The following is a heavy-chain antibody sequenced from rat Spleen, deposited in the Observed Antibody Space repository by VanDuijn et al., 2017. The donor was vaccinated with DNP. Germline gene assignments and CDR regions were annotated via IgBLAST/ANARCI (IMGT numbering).Heavy chain of an antibody. CDR3: ARRDTFYYFDY. CDR1: GFTFSDYY. J-gene: IGHJ2*01. Sequence: EVQLVESGGGLVQPGRSLKLSCVASGFTFSDYYMAWVRQTPKKGLEWVTTISTSGRKTFYPDSVKGRFTISRDNAKSSLYLQMNSLTSEDTATYYCARRDTFYYFDYWGQGVMVTVSS. CDR2: ISTSGRKT. V-gene: IGHV5-25*01. D-gene: IGHD2-2*01.